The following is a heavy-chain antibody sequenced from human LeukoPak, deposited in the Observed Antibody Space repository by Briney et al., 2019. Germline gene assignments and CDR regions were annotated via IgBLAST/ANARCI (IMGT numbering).Heavy chain of an antibody. CDR2: ISAYNGNT. CDR3: ARVNPYDILTGYYTDY. CDR1: GYTFTSYG. D-gene: IGHD3-9*01. V-gene: IGHV1-18*01. J-gene: IGHJ4*02. Sequence: ASVKVSCKASGYTFTSYGISWVRQAPGQGLEWMGWISAYNGNTNYAQKLQGRVTMTTDISTSTAYMELRSLRSDDTAVYYCARVNPYDILTGYYTDYWGQGTLVTVSS.